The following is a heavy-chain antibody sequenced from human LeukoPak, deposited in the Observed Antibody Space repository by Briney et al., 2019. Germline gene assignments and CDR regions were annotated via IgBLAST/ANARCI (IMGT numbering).Heavy chain of an antibody. CDR3: VKDAIPMNSMWDYFDC. Sequence: PGGSLRLSCAASGLTFNIFGMTWVRQPPGRGLEWVSSIGGGDPYYADSVKGRFTVSRDNSGSTVYLQMSSLRAEDTAVYYCVKDAIPMNSMWDYFDCWGQGTLVTVSS. J-gene: IGHJ4*02. CDR2: IGGGDP. V-gene: IGHV3-23*01. D-gene: IGHD1-26*01. CDR1: GLTFNIFG.